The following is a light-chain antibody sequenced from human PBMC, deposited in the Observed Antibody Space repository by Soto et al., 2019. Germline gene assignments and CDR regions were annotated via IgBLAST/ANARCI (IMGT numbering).Light chain of an antibody. CDR1: SSDIGSYNY. CDR3: SSYTGSSTPYV. J-gene: IGLJ1*01. Sequence: VLTQPASVSGSPGQSITISCTGTSSDIGSYNYVSWYQQHPGKAPKLMIYDVNNRPSGVSNRFSGSKSGNTASLTISGLQAEDEADYYCSSYTGSSTPYVFGAGTKLTVL. V-gene: IGLV2-14*01. CDR2: DVN.